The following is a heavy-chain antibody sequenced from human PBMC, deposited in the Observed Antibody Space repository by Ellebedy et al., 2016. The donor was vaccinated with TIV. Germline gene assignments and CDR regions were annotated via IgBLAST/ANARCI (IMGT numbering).Heavy chain of an antibody. Sequence: SGPTLVKPTQTLTLTCTFSGFSLTSSGVGVGWIRQPPGKALEWLALIYWDGETRYSPSLKSRLTITTATSTNQVVLTMTNVDPGDTGTYYCAHRLEQLAGYFDYWGQGTLVAVST. CDR2: IYWDGET. D-gene: IGHD1-26*01. V-gene: IGHV2-5*02. J-gene: IGHJ4*02. CDR1: GFSLTSSGVG. CDR3: AHRLEQLAGYFDY.